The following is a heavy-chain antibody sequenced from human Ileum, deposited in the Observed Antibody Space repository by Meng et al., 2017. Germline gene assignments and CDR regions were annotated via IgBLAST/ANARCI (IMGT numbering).Heavy chain of an antibody. CDR2: MYVGGST. Sequence: QAQRPGLVGPSGTRSLTCAGSGRSIGSSDGWSWGRQPPGKVLEWIAEMYVGGSTKYNPSLKSRVSMSVDKSNDQLSLQLTSVTAADTAVYYCTRVFDSWGQGTLVTVSS. V-gene: IGHV4-4*02. CDR1: GRSIGSSDG. CDR3: TRVFDS. J-gene: IGHJ4*02.